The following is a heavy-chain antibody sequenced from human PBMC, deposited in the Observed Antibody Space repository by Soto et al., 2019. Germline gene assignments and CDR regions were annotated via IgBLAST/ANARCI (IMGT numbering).Heavy chain of an antibody. CDR2: INPSGGST. V-gene: IGHV1-46*03. CDR1: GYTFTSYY. CDR3: ARQGPITIFGVVIIQDWFDP. D-gene: IGHD3-3*01. J-gene: IGHJ5*02. Sequence: GASVKVSCKASGYTFTSYYMHWVRQAPGQGLEWMGIINPSGGSTSYAQKFQGRVTMTRDTSTSTVYMELSSLRSEDTAVYYCARQGPITIFGVVIIQDWFDPWGQGTLVTSPQ.